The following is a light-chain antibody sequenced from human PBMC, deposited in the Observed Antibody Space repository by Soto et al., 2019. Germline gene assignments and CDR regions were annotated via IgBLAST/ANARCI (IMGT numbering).Light chain of an antibody. J-gene: IGKJ1*01. Sequence: EIVLTQSPGTLSLSPGARATLSCRASQSVSNNYLAWYQQKPGQAPRLLIYGASNRATGIPDRFSGSGSGTDFTLTISRLEPEDFAVYYCHQYGSSAWTFGQGTKVDIK. CDR1: QSVSNNY. V-gene: IGKV3-20*01. CDR2: GAS. CDR3: HQYGSSAWT.